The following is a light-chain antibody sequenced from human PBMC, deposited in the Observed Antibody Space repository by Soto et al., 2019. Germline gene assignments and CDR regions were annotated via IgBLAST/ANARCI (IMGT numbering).Light chain of an antibody. CDR2: AVT. Sequence: QSLLREPASVSGSPEQSITISCTGTRIDVGAYNYVSWYQQYPGKAPKLIIYAVTDRPSGVSHRFSGSKSGNTASLTISGLQAEEEADYYCSSYTTSSTRVFGTGTKVTVL. J-gene: IGLJ1*01. V-gene: IGLV2-14*01. CDR3: SSYTTSSTRV. CDR1: RIDVGAYNY.